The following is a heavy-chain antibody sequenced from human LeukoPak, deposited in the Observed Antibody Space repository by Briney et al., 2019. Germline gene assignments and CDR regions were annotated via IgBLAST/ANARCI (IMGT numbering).Heavy chain of an antibody. J-gene: IGHJ4*02. D-gene: IGHD3-22*01. CDR2: FDPEDGET. V-gene: IGHV1-24*01. CDR1: RYTLTELS. Sequence: ASVKVSCKVSRYTLTELSMHWVRQAPGKGLEWMGGFDPEDGETIYAQKFQGRVTMTEDTSTDTAYMELSSLRSEDTAVYYCATGPRAPYYYDSSGYYEYDYWGQGTLVTVSS. CDR3: ATGPRAPYYYDSSGYYEYDY.